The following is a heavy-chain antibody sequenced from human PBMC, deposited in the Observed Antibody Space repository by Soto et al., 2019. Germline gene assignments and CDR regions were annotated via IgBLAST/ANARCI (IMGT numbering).Heavy chain of an antibody. CDR2: IIPIFGTA. J-gene: IGHJ6*02. V-gene: IGHV1-69*01. CDR3: ARESDTAKVRGPLDYYYYYGMDV. D-gene: IGHD5-18*01. Sequence: QVQLVQSGAEVKKPGSSVKVSCKASGGTFSSYAISWVRQAPGQGLEWMGGIIPIFGTANYAQKFQGRVTITADESTSTAYMELSSLRYEDTAVYYCARESDTAKVRGPLDYYYYYGMDVWGQGTTVTVSS. CDR1: GGTFSSYA.